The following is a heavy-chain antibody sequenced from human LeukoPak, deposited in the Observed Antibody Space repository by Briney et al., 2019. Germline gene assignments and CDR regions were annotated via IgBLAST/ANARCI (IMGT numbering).Heavy chain of an antibody. J-gene: IGHJ4*02. V-gene: IGHV3-7*03. CDR2: IKQDGSEK. CDR1: GFTFSSYN. CDR3: AREGGRAATFDY. D-gene: IGHD3-16*01. Sequence: GGSLRLSCAASGFTFSSYNMNWVRQAPGKGLEWVANIKQDGSEKYYVDSVKGRFTISRDNAKNSLYLQMNSLRAEDTAVYYCAREGGRAATFDYWGQGTLVTVSS.